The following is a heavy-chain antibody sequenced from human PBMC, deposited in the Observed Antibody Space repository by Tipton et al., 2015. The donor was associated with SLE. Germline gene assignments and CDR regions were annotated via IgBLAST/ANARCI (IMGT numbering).Heavy chain of an antibody. V-gene: IGHV4-59*08. D-gene: IGHD2-21*01. Sequence: TLSLTCTVSGGSISSYYWSWIRQPPGKGLEWIGYIYYSGSTNYNPSLKSRATISVDTSKNKFSLKLSSVTAADTAVYYCARRLWAFDIWGQGTMVTVSS. CDR3: ARRLWAFDI. J-gene: IGHJ3*02. CDR1: GGSISSYY. CDR2: IYYSGST.